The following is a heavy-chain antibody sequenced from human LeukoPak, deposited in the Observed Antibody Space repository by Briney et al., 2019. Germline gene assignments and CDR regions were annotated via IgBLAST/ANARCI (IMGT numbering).Heavy chain of an antibody. CDR3: TKDLGTEHNLFDY. Sequence: KAGGFLRLSCAAYGFTFSTYSMNWVRQAPGKGLEWVSSITSSSTYIYYADSMKGRFTISRDNAKNSLYLQMTGLRAEDTAVYYCTKDLGTEHNLFDYWGQGTLVTVSS. CDR1: GFTFSTYS. CDR2: ITSSSTYI. J-gene: IGHJ4*02. D-gene: IGHD1/OR15-1a*01. V-gene: IGHV3-21*01.